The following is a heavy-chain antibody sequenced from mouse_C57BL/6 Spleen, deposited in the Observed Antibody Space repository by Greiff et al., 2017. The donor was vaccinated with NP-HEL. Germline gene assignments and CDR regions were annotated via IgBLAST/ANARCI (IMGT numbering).Heavy chain of an antibody. J-gene: IGHJ2*01. CDR1: GYTFTSYW. CDR2: IDPSDSYT. V-gene: IGHV1-59*01. D-gene: IGHD1-1*01. CDR3: ARGTVVGYFDY. Sequence: QVQLQQPGAELVRPGTSVKLSCKASGYTFTSYWMHWVKQRPGQGLEWIGVIDPSDSYTNYNQKFKGKATLTVDTSSSTAYRQLSSLTSEDSAVYYCARGTVVGYFDYWGQGTTRTVSS.